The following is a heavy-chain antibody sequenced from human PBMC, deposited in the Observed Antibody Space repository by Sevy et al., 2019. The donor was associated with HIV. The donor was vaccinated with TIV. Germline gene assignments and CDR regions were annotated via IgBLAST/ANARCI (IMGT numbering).Heavy chain of an antibody. CDR2: ISGSGGST. CDR3: AKDYTIVVVTARPEYYFDY. D-gene: IGHD2-21*02. J-gene: IGHJ4*02. Sequence: GGSLRLSCAASGFTFSSYAMSWVRQAPAKGLEWVSAISGSGGSTYYADSVKGRFTISRDNSKNTLYLQMNSLRAEDTAVYYCAKDYTIVVVTARPEYYFDYWGQGTLVTVSS. CDR1: GFTFSSYA. V-gene: IGHV3-23*01.